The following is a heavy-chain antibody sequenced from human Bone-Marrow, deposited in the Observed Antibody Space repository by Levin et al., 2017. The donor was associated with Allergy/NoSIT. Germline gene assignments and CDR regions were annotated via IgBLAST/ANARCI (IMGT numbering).Heavy chain of an antibody. J-gene: IGHJ6*02. Sequence: HPGGSLRLSCAASGFTFSSYAMSWVRQAPGKGLEWVSAISGSGGSTYYADSVKGRFTISRDNSKNTLYLQMNSLRAEDTAVYYCAKYRGVYSYGYGYYYYGMDVWGQGTTVTVSS. CDR2: ISGSGGST. CDR1: GFTFSSYA. V-gene: IGHV3-23*01. D-gene: IGHD5-18*01. CDR3: AKYRGVYSYGYGYYYYGMDV.